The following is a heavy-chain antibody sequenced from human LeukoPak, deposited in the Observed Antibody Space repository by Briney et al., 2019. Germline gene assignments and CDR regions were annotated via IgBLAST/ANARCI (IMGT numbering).Heavy chain of an antibody. Sequence: ASVKVSCKAPGGSFGGYAISWLRQAPGQGLEWMGGIIPMIGTTNFAPKFQVRVAFTADASTSTAYMDLSSLTSEDTAMYYCARDRAIPKADVFDIWGQGTMVTVSS. CDR3: ARDRAIPKADVFDI. CDR1: GGSFGGYA. V-gene: IGHV1-69*13. CDR2: IIPMIGTT. J-gene: IGHJ3*02.